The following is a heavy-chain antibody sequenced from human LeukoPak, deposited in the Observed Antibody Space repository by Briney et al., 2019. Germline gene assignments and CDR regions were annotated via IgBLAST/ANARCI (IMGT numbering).Heavy chain of an antibody. CDR2: IYYSGST. D-gene: IGHD3-22*01. V-gene: IGHV4-31*03. CDR1: GGSISSGGYY. Sequence: SETLSLTCTVSGGSISSGGYYWSWIRQHPGKGLEWIGYIYYSGSTYYNPSLKSRVTISVDTSKNQFSLKLSSVTAADTAVYYCARRGYYYDSSDFWYFDLWGRGTLVTVSS. J-gene: IGHJ2*01. CDR3: ARRGYYYDSSDFWYFDL.